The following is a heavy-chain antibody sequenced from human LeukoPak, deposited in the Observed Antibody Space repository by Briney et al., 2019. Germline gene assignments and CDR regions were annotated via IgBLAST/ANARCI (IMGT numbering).Heavy chain of an antibody. CDR2: IRSKADSYTT. Sequence: GGSLRLSCAASGFTFSGSAMHWVRQASGKGLEWLSRIRSKADSYTTAYAASVKGRFIVSRDDSKNTAYLQMNSLKTDDTAVYYCRAAADLNDYWGQVTLVTVSS. CDR1: GFTFSGSA. J-gene: IGHJ4*02. V-gene: IGHV3-73*01. CDR3: RAAADLNDY. D-gene: IGHD6-13*01.